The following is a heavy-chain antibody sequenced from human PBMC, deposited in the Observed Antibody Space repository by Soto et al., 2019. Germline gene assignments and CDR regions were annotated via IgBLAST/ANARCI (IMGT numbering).Heavy chain of an antibody. CDR3: AREVPYYDSSGYFSHFYGMDV. CDR2: TYYWSKWYN. CDR1: GDSVSRNSAA. D-gene: IGHD3-22*01. Sequence: SQTLSLTCAVSGDSVSRNSAAWNWIRQSPSRGLEWLGRTYYWSKWYNDYAVYVKSRISINPDTSKNQFSLQLNSVTPEDTAVYYCAREVPYYDSSGYFSHFYGMDVWGQGTTVTVSS. J-gene: IGHJ6*02. V-gene: IGHV6-1*01.